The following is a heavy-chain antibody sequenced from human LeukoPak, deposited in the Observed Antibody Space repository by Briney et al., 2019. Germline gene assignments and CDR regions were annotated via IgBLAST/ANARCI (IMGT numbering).Heavy chain of an antibody. CDR2: MNPNSGNT. CDR1: GYTFASYD. D-gene: IGHD3-3*01. CDR3: ARGPITIFGVVISN. J-gene: IGHJ4*02. Sequence: ASVKVSCKASGYTFASYDINWVRQATGHGLEWMGWMNPNSGNTGYAQKLPGRVPMTRNNYVSTAYMELSSLRSGDTAVYYCARGPITIFGVVISNWGQGTLVTVSS. V-gene: IGHV1-8*01.